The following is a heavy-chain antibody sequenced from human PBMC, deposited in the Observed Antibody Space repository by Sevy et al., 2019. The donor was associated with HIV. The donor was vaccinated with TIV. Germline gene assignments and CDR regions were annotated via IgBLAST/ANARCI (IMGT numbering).Heavy chain of an antibody. CDR3: ARDEAVAGTRYSGMDV. J-gene: IGHJ6*02. V-gene: IGHV1-18*01. CDR2: ISVYNGNT. Sequence: ASVKVSCKASGYTFTSYGISWVRQAPGQGLEWMGWISVYNGNTNYAQKLQGRDTMTTDTSTSTAYMEVRSLRSDDTAVYYCARDEAVAGTRYSGMDVWGQGTTVTVSS. D-gene: IGHD6-19*01. CDR1: GYTFTSYG.